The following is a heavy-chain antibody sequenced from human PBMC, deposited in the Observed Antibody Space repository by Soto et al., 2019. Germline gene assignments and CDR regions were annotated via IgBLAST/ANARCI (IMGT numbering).Heavy chain of an antibody. CDR2: VYYTGTT. CDR3: ASPDCSGGSCRDDAFDI. V-gene: IGHV4-61*01. D-gene: IGHD2-15*01. Sequence: QVQLQESGPGLVKPSETLSLTCSVSGGSVTSGKFYWTWIRQPPGKGLEWIGYVYYTGTTNYTPSPKGRVTISVATSKNQFSLKLTSVTAADTAVYYCASPDCSGGSCRDDAFDIWGQGTMVTVSS. CDR1: GGSVTSGKFY. J-gene: IGHJ3*02.